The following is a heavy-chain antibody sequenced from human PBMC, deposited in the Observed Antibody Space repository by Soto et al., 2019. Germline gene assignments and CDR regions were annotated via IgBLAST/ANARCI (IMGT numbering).Heavy chain of an antibody. CDR1: GFTLSSYN. J-gene: IGHJ6*02. CDR3: AIVVVAATAEDYYYGMDV. CDR2: ISSRSSYI. Sequence: SCVASGFTLSSYNMNWVRQAPGKGLEWVSSISSRSSYIYYADSVKGRFTISRDNAKNSLYLQMNSLRAEDTAVYYCAIVVVAATAEDYYYGMDVWGQGTTVTVS. V-gene: IGHV3-21*01. D-gene: IGHD2-15*01.